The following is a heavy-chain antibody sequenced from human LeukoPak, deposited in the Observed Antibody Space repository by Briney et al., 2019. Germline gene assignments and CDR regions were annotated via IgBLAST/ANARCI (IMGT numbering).Heavy chain of an antibody. Sequence: SETLSLTCTVSGGSISSSSYYWGWIRQPPGKGLEWIGSIYYSGSTNYNPSLKSRVTISVDTSKNQFSLKLSSVTAADTAVYYCASPSIVGATRDAFDIWGQGTMVTVSS. CDR3: ASPSIVGATRDAFDI. D-gene: IGHD1-26*01. CDR2: IYYSGST. V-gene: IGHV4-39*07. J-gene: IGHJ3*02. CDR1: GGSISSSSYY.